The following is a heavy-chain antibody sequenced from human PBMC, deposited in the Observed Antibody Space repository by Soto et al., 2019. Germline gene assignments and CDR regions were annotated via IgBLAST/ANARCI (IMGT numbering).Heavy chain of an antibody. J-gene: IGHJ4*02. CDR3: ARAVVVAAPDFED. CDR2: INSDGSST. Sequence: VQLVESGGGLVQPGGSLRLSCAASGFTFSSYWMHWVRQAPGKGLVWVSRINSDGSSTSYADSVKGRFTISRDNAKNTLYLQMNSLRAEDTAVYYCARAVVVAAPDFEDWGQGTLVTVSS. V-gene: IGHV3-74*01. CDR1: GFTFSSYW. D-gene: IGHD2-15*01.